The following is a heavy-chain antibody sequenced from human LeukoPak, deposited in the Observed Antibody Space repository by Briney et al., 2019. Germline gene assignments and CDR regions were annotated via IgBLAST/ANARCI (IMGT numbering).Heavy chain of an antibody. J-gene: IGHJ2*01. Sequence: GESLKISCRASGYSFTNYWIGWVRQMPGKRLEWMGIIYPADSDTRYSPSFQGQVTISADKSINTAYLQWSSLKASDTAMYYCASGAAAGKRYFDLWGRGTLVTVPS. CDR1: GYSFTNYW. V-gene: IGHV5-51*01. D-gene: IGHD6-13*01. CDR3: ASGAAAGKRYFDL. CDR2: IYPADSDT.